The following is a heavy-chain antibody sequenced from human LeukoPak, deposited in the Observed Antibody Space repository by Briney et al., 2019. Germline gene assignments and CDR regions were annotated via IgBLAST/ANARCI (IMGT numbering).Heavy chain of an antibody. V-gene: IGHV3-48*03. Sequence: PGGSLRLSCAASGFTFSSYEMNWVRQAPGKGLEWVAYISRSGSNIYYADSVKGRFTISRDNAKNSLYLQMNSLRGEDTAVYYCARDYEGGLWGPFDYWGQGTLVTVSS. CDR1: GFTFSSYE. CDR3: ARDYEGGLWGPFDY. CDR2: ISRSGSNI. D-gene: IGHD5-18*01. J-gene: IGHJ4*02.